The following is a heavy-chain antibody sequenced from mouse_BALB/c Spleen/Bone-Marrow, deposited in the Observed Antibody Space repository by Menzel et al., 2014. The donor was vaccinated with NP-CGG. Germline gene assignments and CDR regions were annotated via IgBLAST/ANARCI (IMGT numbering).Heavy chain of an antibody. J-gene: IGHJ1*01. Sequence: QVQLQQPGAELVKPRASVKLSCKASGYTFTSYYMYWVKQRPGQGLAWIGGINPSNGGTNFNEKFKSKATLTVDKSSSTAYMQLSSRTSEASAVYYCTRDHYYYGSSYWYYDVWGAGTTVNVSS. D-gene: IGHD1-1*01. CDR3: TRDHYYYGSSYWYYDV. CDR2: INPSNGGT. V-gene: IGHV1S81*02. CDR1: GYTFTSYY.